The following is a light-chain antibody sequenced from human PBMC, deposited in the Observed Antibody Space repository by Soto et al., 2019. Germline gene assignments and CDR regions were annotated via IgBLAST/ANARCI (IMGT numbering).Light chain of an antibody. V-gene: IGKV3-11*01. J-gene: IGKJ4*01. CDR1: QSVRSY. CDR3: QQRSNWPPVT. CDR2: DAS. Sequence: EIVLTQSPATLSLSPGERATLSCRASQSVRSYLAWYQQKPGQAPRLLIYDASNRATGIPARFSGSGSGTDFTLPISSLEPEDFAIYYCQQRSNWPPVTFGGGTKVEIK.